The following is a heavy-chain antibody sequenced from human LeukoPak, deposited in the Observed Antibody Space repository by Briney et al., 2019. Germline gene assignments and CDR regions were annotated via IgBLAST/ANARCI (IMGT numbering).Heavy chain of an antibody. CDR3: ARDGTRWGLQHTNYYYGMDV. V-gene: IGHV1-18*01. CDR1: GYTFTSYG. Sequence: ASVKVSCKASGYTFTSYGISWVRQAPGQGLEWMGWISAYNGNTNYAQKLQGRVTMTTDTSTSTAYMELRSLRSDDTAVYYCARDGTRWGLQHTNYYYGMDVWGQGTTVTVSS. D-gene: IGHD4-11*01. CDR2: ISAYNGNT. J-gene: IGHJ6*02.